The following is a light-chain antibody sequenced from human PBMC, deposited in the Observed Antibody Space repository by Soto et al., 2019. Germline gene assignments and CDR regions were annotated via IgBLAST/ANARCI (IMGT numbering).Light chain of an antibody. CDR1: SSNIGAGFD. Sequence: QSVLTQPPSVSGAPGQRVTISCTGNSSNIGAGFDVHWYQQLPGTAPKLLIYDNSNRPSGVPDRFSGSKSGTSASLAITGLQAEDEADYYCQSYDSTLSAYVFGTGTKVTVL. CDR2: DNS. CDR3: QSYDSTLSAYV. J-gene: IGLJ1*01. V-gene: IGLV1-40*01.